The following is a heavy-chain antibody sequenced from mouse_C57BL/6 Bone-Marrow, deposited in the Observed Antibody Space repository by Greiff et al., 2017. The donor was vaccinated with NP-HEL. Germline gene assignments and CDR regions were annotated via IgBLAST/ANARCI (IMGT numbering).Heavy chain of an antibody. V-gene: IGHV5-4*01. CDR3: ARDGSSYVFDY. CDR1: GFTFSSYA. D-gene: IGHD1-1*01. J-gene: IGHJ2*01. CDR2: ISDGGSYT. Sequence: EVKLVESGGGLVKPGGSLKLSCAASGFTFSSYAMSWVRQTPEKRLGWVATISDGGSYTYYPDNVKGRFTISRDNAKNNLYLQMSHLKSEDTAMYYCARDGSSYVFDYWGQGTTLTVSS.